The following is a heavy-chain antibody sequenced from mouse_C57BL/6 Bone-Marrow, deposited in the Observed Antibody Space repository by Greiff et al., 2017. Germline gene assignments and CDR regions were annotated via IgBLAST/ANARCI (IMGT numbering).Heavy chain of an antibody. V-gene: IGHV7-3*01. Sequence: EVMLVESGGGLVQPGGSLSLSCAASGFTFTDYYMSWVRQPPGKALAWLGFVRNKANGYTTEYSASVKGRFTISRDNSQSILYLQMNALRAEDSATYYCARCITTVVADWYFDVWGTGTTVTVSS. CDR2: VRNKANGYTT. J-gene: IGHJ1*03. CDR1: GFTFTDYY. CDR3: ARCITTVVADWYFDV. D-gene: IGHD1-1*01.